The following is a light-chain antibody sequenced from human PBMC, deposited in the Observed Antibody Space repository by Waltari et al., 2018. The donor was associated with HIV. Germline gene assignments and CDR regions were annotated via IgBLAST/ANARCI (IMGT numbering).Light chain of an antibody. CDR1: QGIRNY. V-gene: IGKV1-9*01. CDR3: QQQTSYPLT. CDR2: GAS. Sequence: DIVLTQSPPVLSASVGDRITITCRASQGIRNYLAWYQRKQGRAPKLLIYGASTLAYGVPSRFGGSGSGTEFTLTITRLQPEDFSTYYCQQQTSYPLTFGPGTRVDVK. J-gene: IGKJ3*01.